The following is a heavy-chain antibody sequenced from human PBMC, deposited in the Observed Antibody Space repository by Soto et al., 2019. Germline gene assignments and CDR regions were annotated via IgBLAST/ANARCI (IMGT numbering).Heavy chain of an antibody. CDR3: ARTLPHRQLFDY. CDR2: IYYSGGA. Sequence: QVQLQESGPGLVKPSETLSLTCTVSGGSINNYYWSWIRQPPGKGLEFIAYIYYSGGANYNPSLRSRVTISVDTSKNQFSLKLRSVTAADTAVYYCARTLPHRQLFDYWGQGTLVTVSS. J-gene: IGHJ4*02. V-gene: IGHV4-59*01. D-gene: IGHD1-1*01. CDR1: GGSINNYY.